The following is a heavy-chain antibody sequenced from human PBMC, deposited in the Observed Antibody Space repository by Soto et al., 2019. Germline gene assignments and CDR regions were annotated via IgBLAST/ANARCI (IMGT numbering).Heavy chain of an antibody. CDR3: ARRVIVVVVAATPYDAFDI. D-gene: IGHD2-15*01. CDR2: IYHSGSS. CDR1: SGSISSSNW. V-gene: IGHV4-4*02. J-gene: IGHJ3*02. Sequence: SETLSLTCAVSSGSISSSNWWSWVRQPPGKGLEWIVEIYHSGSSNYNPSLKSRLTISVDKSKNQFSLKLSSVTAADTAVYXRARRVIVVVVAATPYDAFDIWGQGTMVTVSS.